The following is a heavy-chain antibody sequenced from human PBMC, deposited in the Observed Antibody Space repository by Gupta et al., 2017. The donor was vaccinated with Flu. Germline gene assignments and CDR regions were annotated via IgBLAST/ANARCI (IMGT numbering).Heavy chain of an antibody. CDR3: ARDRRYNWNDVGFDY. Sequence: QAPGKGLEWVSVIYSGGSTYYADSVKGRFTISRDNSKNTLYLQMNSLRAEDTAVYYCARDRRYNWNDVGFDYWGQGTLVTVSS. J-gene: IGHJ4*02. D-gene: IGHD1-1*01. V-gene: IGHV3-53*01. CDR2: IYSGGST.